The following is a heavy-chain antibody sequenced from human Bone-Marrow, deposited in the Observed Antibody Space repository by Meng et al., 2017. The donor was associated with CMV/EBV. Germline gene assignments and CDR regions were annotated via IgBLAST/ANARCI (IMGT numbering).Heavy chain of an antibody. J-gene: IGHJ5*02. CDR3: ARAEGRSVKQNWFDP. Sequence: SVKVSCKASGGTFSSYAISWVRQAPGQGLEWMGGMNPILGIANYAQKFQGRVTITADKSMSTAYMELSSLRSEDTAVYYCARAEGRSVKQNWFDPWGQGTLVTVSS. D-gene: IGHD1/OR15-1a*01. CDR1: GGTFSSYA. V-gene: IGHV1-69*10. CDR2: MNPILGIA.